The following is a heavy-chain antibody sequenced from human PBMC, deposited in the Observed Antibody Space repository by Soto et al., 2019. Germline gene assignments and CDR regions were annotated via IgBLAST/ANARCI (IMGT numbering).Heavy chain of an antibody. CDR2: ISYDGSNK. CDR1: GFTFSSYA. Sequence: QVQLVESGGGVVQPGRSLRLSCAASGFTFSSYAMHWVRQAPGKGLEWVAVISYDGSNKYYADSVKGRFTISRDSSKNTLCVQMNSLRAEDTAVYYCARADYGGDYFDYWGQGTLVTVSS. D-gene: IGHD4-17*01. J-gene: IGHJ4*02. CDR3: ARADYGGDYFDY. V-gene: IGHV3-30-3*01.